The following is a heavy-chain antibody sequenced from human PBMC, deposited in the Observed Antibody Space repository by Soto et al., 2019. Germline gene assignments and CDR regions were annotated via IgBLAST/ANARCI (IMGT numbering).Heavy chain of an antibody. CDR1: GFTFSPYS. D-gene: IGHD3-3*01. Sequence: GGSLRLSCAVSGFTFSPYSMNWVRQAPGKGLEWISYISSGGDTIYYADSVRGRFTVSRDNTKNSLYLQMDSLRDEDTAVYYCARDRSTIYGVVTPIDNWGQGTLVTVSS. V-gene: IGHV3-48*02. J-gene: IGHJ4*02. CDR2: ISSGGDTI. CDR3: ARDRSTIYGVVTPIDN.